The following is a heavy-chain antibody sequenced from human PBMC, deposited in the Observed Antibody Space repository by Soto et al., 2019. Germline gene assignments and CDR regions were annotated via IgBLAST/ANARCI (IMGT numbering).Heavy chain of an antibody. Sequence: SQTLSLTCAISGDSVSSNSAAWNWIRQSPSRGLEWLGRTYYRSKWYNDYAVSVKSRITINPDTSKNQFSLQLNSVTPEDTAVYYCARGREGYCSGGSCYPGLYYYYGMDVWGQGTKVTVSS. CDR3: ARGREGYCSGGSCYPGLYYYYGMDV. CDR2: TYYRSKWYN. V-gene: IGHV6-1*01. J-gene: IGHJ6*02. D-gene: IGHD2-15*01. CDR1: GDSVSSNSAA.